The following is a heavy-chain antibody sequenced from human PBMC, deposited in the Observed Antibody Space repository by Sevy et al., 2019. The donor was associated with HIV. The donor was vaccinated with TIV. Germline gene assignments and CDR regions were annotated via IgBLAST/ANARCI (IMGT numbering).Heavy chain of an antibody. Sequence: ASVKVSCKASGYTFISYGINWVRQAPGQGLEWMGWISGDNGNTISAQNLQGRVTMSTDTSTSTAYMELRSLRSDDTAVYYCARDSMPTVQGIIITPYYYGMDLWGQGTTVTVSS. CDR3: ARDSMPTVQGIIITPYYYGMDL. CDR2: ISGDNGNT. V-gene: IGHV1-18*01. J-gene: IGHJ6*02. CDR1: GYTFISYG. D-gene: IGHD3-10*01.